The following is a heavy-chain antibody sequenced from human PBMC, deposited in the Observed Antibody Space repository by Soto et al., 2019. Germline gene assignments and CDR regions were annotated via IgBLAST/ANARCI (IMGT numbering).Heavy chain of an antibody. CDR3: ARDMGVVTAAMGAFDI. Sequence: ASVKVSCKASGYTFTSYGISWVRQAPGQGLEWMGWISAYNGNTNYAQKLQGRVTMTTDTSTSTAYMELRSLRSDDTAVYYCARDMGVVTAAMGAFDIWGQGTMVTVSS. V-gene: IGHV1-18*01. J-gene: IGHJ3*02. CDR1: GYTFTSYG. D-gene: IGHD2-2*01. CDR2: ISAYNGNT.